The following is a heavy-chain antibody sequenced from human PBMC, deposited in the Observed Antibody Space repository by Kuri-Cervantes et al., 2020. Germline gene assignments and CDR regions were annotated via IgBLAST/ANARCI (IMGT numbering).Heavy chain of an antibody. V-gene: IGHV4-59*01. D-gene: IGHD3-22*01. J-gene: IGHJ4*02. CDR1: GGSISTYY. Sequence: GSLRLSCTVSGGSISTYYWTWIRQPPGQGLEWIGYIYYTGSTTYNPSLKSRVTISVDTSNNQFSLNLDSVTAADTAVYYCARGAGDSRGTDFDNWGQGTLVTVSS. CDR2: IYYTGST. CDR3: ARGAGDSRGTDFDN.